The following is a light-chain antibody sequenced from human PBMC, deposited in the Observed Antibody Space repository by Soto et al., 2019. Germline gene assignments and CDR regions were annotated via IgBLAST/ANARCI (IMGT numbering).Light chain of an antibody. J-gene: IGKJ5*01. Sequence: DIQMTQSPSSLSASVGDRVTITCRASQSIRNYLNWYQQKPGKAPNLLIYTASSLQSGVPSRFSGSGSGTDFTLTISSLQPEDFATYYCQQSYSTPHFGQGTRLEIK. V-gene: IGKV1-39*01. CDR1: QSIRNY. CDR3: QQSYSTPH. CDR2: TAS.